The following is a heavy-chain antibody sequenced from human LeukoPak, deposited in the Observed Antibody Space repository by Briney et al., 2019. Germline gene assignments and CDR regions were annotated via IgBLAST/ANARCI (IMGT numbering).Heavy chain of an antibody. J-gene: IGHJ4*02. D-gene: IGHD3-22*01. CDR1: GYTFTDYY. CDR2: INPNSGGT. CDR3: ARVYYDSSGYYFVDFDY. V-gene: IGHV1-2*06. Sequence: ASVKVSCKASGYTFTDYYIHWVRQAPGQGLEWMGLINPNSGGTNYAQKFQGRVTMTTDTSISTAYMELSSLRSDDTAVYYCARVYYDSSGYYFVDFDYWGQGTLVTVSS.